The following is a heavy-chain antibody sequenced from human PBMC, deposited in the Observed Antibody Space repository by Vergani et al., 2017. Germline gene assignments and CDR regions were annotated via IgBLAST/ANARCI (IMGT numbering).Heavy chain of an antibody. Sequence: QLQLQESGPGLVKPSETLSLTCTVSGGSISSSSYYWGWIRQPPGKWLEWIGSIYYSGSTYYNPSLKSRVTISVDTSKNQFCLKLSSVTAADTAVYYCAREAPVEYSSSSALDYWGQGTLVTVSS. V-gene: IGHV4-39*07. D-gene: IGHD6-6*01. CDR1: GGSISSSSYY. J-gene: IGHJ4*02. CDR2: IYYSGST. CDR3: AREAPVEYSSSSALDY.